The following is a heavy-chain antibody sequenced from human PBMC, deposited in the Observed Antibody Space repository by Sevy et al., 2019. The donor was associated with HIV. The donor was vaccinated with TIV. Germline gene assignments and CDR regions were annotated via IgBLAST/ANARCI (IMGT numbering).Heavy chain of an antibody. J-gene: IGHJ4*02. CDR2: IKEDGSDE. Sequence: GGSLRLSCTVSGFTFSRFWMCWARQAPGEGLEWVASIKEDGSDEKYVDAVKGRFSIFRDNVNKSLFLQMDNLRGDDTAVYYCVRGSGAYWGRGTRVTVSS. V-gene: IGHV3-7*03. CDR3: VRGSGAY. D-gene: IGHD3-3*01. CDR1: GFTFSRFW.